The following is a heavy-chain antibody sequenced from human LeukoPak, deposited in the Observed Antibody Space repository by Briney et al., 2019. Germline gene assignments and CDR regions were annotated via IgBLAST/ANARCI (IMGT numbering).Heavy chain of an antibody. CDR2: MNPNSGAT. J-gene: IGHJ4*02. D-gene: IGHD2-2*01. CDR3: TTQRGYCSSTSCHKIDY. CDR1: GYTFTSYD. V-gene: IGHV1-8*01. Sequence: ASVKVSCKASGYTFTSYDINWLRQATGQGPEWMGWMNPNSGATGYAQKFQGRVTMTRSTSINTAYMELSSLRPEDTAVYYCTTQRGYCSSTSCHKIDYWGQGTLVTVSS.